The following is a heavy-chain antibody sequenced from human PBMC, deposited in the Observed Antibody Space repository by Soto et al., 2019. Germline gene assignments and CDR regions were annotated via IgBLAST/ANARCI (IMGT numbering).Heavy chain of an antibody. J-gene: IGHJ4*02. CDR1: GFTFSSYA. Sequence: GGSLRLSCAASGFTFSSYAMSWVRQAPGKGLEWVSAISGSGGSTYYADSVKGRFTISRDDSKNTLYLQMNSLRAEDTAVYYCAKDREPTHYDILTGSVDYWGQGTLVTVSS. CDR3: AKDREPTHYDILTGSVDY. V-gene: IGHV3-23*01. D-gene: IGHD3-9*01. CDR2: ISGSGGST.